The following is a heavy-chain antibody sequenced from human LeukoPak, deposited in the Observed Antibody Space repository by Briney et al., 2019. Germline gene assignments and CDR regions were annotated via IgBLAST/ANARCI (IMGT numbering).Heavy chain of an antibody. J-gene: IGHJ4*02. Sequence: ASVKVSCKASGYTFTGYYMHWVRQAPGQGLEWMGWINPNSGGTNYAQKFQGRATMTRDTPISTAYMELSRLRSDDTAVYYCARAIVATSVDYWGQGTLVTVSS. CDR2: INPNSGGT. D-gene: IGHD5-12*01. CDR3: ARAIVATSVDY. V-gene: IGHV1-2*02. CDR1: GYTFTGYY.